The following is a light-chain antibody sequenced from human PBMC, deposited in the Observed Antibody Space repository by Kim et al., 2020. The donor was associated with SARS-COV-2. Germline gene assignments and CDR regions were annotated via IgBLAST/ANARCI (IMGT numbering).Light chain of an antibody. CDR3: QVWDITSWV. CDR1: KLGDRY. V-gene: IGLV3-1*01. J-gene: IGLJ3*02. CDR2: QDN. Sequence: VAPGQTATITCAGDKLGDRYVCGYQQKPGRSPVLVISQDNKRPSGIPERFSGSNSGNTATLTISETQAMDEADYYCQVWDITSWVFGGGTQLTVL.